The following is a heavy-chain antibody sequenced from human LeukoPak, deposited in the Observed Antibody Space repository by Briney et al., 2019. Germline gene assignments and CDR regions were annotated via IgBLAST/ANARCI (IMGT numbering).Heavy chain of an antibody. Sequence: SETLSLTCTVSGGSISSSSYYWVWIRQPPGKGLEWIGSMYYSGNTYYNPSLKSRVAISADTSKNRFSLKLNSVTAADTALYYCAAAAWGTLDFWGQGALVTVSS. CDR1: GGSISSSSYY. CDR3: AAAAWGTLDF. CDR2: MYYSGNT. V-gene: IGHV4-39*01. J-gene: IGHJ4*02. D-gene: IGHD1-7*01.